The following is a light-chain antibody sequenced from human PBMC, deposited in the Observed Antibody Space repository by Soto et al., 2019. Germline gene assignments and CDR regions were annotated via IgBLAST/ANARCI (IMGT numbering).Light chain of an antibody. Sequence: DIQMTPAPSSLSASVGDRVTITCQASQNINNYLNWYQQKPGKAPKLLIYAASSLQSGVPSRFSGSGSGTDFTLTISSLEPEDFAVYYCQQYGSSPWTFGQGTKVDIK. V-gene: IGKV1-33*01. J-gene: IGKJ1*01. CDR2: AAS. CDR3: QQYGSSPWT. CDR1: QNINNY.